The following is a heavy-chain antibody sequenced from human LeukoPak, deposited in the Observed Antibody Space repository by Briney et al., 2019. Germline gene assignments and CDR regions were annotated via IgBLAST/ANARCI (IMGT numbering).Heavy chain of an antibody. CDR1: GYSFTSGHY. D-gene: IGHD1-26*01. J-gene: IGHJ6*03. CDR3: ARCPSGSPPRYMDV. Sequence: PSETLSLTCSVSGYSFTSGHYWGWIRQSPGKGLEWIGYIYTSGNTNYNPSLKSRVTISLDSSKNQFSLKLSSVTAADTAVYYCARCPSGSPPRYMDVWGKGTTVTVSS. V-gene: IGHV4-38-2*01. CDR2: IYTSGNT.